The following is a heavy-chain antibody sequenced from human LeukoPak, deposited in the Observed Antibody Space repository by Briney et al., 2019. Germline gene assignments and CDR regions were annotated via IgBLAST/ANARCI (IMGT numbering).Heavy chain of an antibody. CDR3: ARDGTLFEEGDAFDI. Sequence: SETLSLTCTVSGGSISSYYWSWIRQPPGKGLEWIGYIYYSGSTNYNPSLMSRVTISVDTSKNQFSLKLSSVTGADTAVYYCARDGTLFEEGDAFDIWGQGTMVTVSS. CDR1: GGSISSYY. D-gene: IGHD1-1*01. CDR2: IYYSGST. V-gene: IGHV4-59*01. J-gene: IGHJ3*02.